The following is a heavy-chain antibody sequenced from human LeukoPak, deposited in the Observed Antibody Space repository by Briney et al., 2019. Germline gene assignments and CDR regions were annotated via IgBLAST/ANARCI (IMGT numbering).Heavy chain of an antibody. CDR3: ARDYRILGQLWLQGMDV. V-gene: IGHV3-30*04. Sequence: GGSLRLSCAAFGFTFSSYAMHWVRQAPGKGLEWVAVISYDGSNKYYADSVKGRFTISRDNSKNTLYLQMNSLRAEDTAVYYCARDYRILGQLWLQGMDVWGQGTTVTVSS. CDR1: GFTFSSYA. CDR2: ISYDGSNK. D-gene: IGHD5-18*01. J-gene: IGHJ6*02.